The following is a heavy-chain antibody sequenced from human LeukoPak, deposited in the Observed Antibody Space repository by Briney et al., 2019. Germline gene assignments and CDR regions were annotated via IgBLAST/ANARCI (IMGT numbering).Heavy chain of an antibody. CDR1: GFTFSSYG. V-gene: IGHV3-30*02. CDR2: IRYDGSNK. D-gene: IGHD3-3*01. J-gene: IGHJ1*01. CDR3: AKDASGWSGYSQYFQH. Sequence: PGGSLRLSCAASGFTFSSYGMHWVRQAPGKGLEWVAFIRYDGSNKYYADSVKGRFTISRDNSKNTLYLQMNSLRAEDTAVYYCAKDASGWSGYSQYFQHWGQGTLVTVSS.